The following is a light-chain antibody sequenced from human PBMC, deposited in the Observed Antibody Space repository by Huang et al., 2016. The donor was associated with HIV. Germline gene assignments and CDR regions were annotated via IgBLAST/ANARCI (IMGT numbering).Light chain of an antibody. Sequence: DIQMTQSPSPLSASVGDRVTITCQASQDINTYLNWYQQIPGKAPKLLIYDASNLEPGVPSRFSGGGSRTDFNFTITSLQPEDFATYFCQQFHGLPLTFGGGTKVDIK. J-gene: IGKJ4*01. CDR2: DAS. CDR3: QQFHGLPLT. CDR1: QDINTY. V-gene: IGKV1-33*01.